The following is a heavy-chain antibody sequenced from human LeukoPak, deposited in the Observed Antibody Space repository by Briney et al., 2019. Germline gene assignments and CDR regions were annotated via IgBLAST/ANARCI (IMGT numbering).Heavy chain of an antibody. Sequence: GGSLRLSCAASGFTVSSNYMSWVRQAPGKGLEWVSVIYSGGSTYYADSVKGRFTISRDNSKNTLYLQMNSLRAEDTAVYYCASSRFPDYYDSSGYDYWGQGTLVTVSS. D-gene: IGHD3-22*01. V-gene: IGHV3-53*01. CDR3: ASSRFPDYYDSSGYDY. CDR1: GFTVSSNY. CDR2: IYSGGST. J-gene: IGHJ4*02.